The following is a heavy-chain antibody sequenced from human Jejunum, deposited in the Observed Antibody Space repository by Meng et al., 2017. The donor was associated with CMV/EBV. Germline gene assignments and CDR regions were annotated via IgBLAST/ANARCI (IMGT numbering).Heavy chain of an antibody. D-gene: IGHD3-16*02. CDR3: ARNRGSSWLDR. CDR2: TYYRSKWIY. J-gene: IGHJ5*02. V-gene: IGHV6-1*01. CDR1: GDSVSSASAS. Sequence: ISGDSVSSASASWNWIRQSPSGGFEWLGRTYYRSKWIYDYAVSVKSRITISSDTSKNQFSLHLNSVTPDDTAMYYCARNRGSSWLDRWGQGTLVTVSS.